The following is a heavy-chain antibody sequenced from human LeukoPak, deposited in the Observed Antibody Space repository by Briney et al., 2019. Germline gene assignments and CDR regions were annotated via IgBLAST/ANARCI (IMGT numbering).Heavy chain of an antibody. CDR1: TFTFGDYA. Sequence: GGSLRLSCTSSTFTFGDYAINWIRQAPGKGLEWVGFIRRKVYGGTPEYAASVRGRFTISRDDSKSIAYLQMNSLKTEDTAVYYCTRGASPDILTGDYWGQGTLITVSS. J-gene: IGHJ4*02. V-gene: IGHV3-49*03. CDR2: IRRKVYGGTP. D-gene: IGHD3-9*01. CDR3: TRGASPDILTGDY.